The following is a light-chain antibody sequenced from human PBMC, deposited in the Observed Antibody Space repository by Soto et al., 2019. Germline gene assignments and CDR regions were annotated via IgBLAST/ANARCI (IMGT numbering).Light chain of an antibody. Sequence: DFVMTQTALSLSVAPGQPSSISCESSQSLLHITGETFLFWYLQKPGKSPQLLIYEVSTRVSGVPERFSGSGSGTDFTLEISRVATDDVGIYYCMQSTQLPPTFGQGTRLEIK. J-gene: IGKJ5*01. CDR3: MQSTQLPPT. CDR2: EVS. CDR1: QSLLHITGETF. V-gene: IGKV2D-29*02.